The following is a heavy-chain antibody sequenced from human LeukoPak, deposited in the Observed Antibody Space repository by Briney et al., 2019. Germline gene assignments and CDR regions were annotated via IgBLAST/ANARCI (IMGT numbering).Heavy chain of an antibody. J-gene: IGHJ4*02. CDR1: GGSISSYY. Sequence: SETLSLTCTVSGGSISSYYWSWIRQAPGQGLEWIGYIYYSGSTNYNPSLKSRVTISVDTSKIQFSLKLSSVTAADAAVYYCARGYHDFSGYWLSYFDYWGQGTLVTVSS. CDR2: IYYSGST. CDR3: ARGYHDFSGYWLSYFDY. D-gene: IGHD3-22*01. V-gene: IGHV4-59*01.